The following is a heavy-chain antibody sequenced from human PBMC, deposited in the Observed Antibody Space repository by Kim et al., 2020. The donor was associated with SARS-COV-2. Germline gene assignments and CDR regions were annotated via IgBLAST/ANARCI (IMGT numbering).Heavy chain of an antibody. Sequence: GGSLRLSCAASGFTFGDYAMHWVRQAPGKGLEWVSGISWNSGSIGYADSVKGRFTISRDNAKNSLYLQMNSLRAEDTALYYCAKDPLMFGGVIVDYWGQGTLVTVSS. J-gene: IGHJ4*02. V-gene: IGHV3-9*01. CDR2: ISWNSGSI. CDR3: AKDPLMFGGVIVDY. CDR1: GFTFGDYA. D-gene: IGHD3-16*02.